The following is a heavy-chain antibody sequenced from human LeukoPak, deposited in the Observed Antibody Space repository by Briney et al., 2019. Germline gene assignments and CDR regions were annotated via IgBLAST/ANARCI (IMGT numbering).Heavy chain of an antibody. Sequence: GASVKVSCKASGGTFSSYAISWVRQAPGQGLEWMGGIIPILGTANYAQKFQGRVTITADESTSTAYMELSSLRSEDTAVYYCARGITMVRGVIYWGQGTLVTVPS. J-gene: IGHJ4*02. D-gene: IGHD3-10*01. CDR1: GGTFSSYA. CDR3: ARGITMVRGVIY. CDR2: IIPILGTA. V-gene: IGHV1-69*13.